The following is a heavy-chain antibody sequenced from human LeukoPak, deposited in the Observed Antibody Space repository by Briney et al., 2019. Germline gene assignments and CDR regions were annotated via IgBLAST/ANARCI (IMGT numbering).Heavy chain of an antibody. CDR2: ISGYNGNT. V-gene: IGHV1-18*01. CDR3: AKDFHSSGYYHYFHY. Sequence: ASVKVSCKASGYTFTSYGISWVRQAPGQALEWMGWISGYNGNTNYAQKLQGRVTMTTDTSTSTAYMELRSLRSDDTAVYYCAKDFHSSGYYHYFHYWGQGTLVTVSS. CDR1: GYTFTSYG. J-gene: IGHJ4*02. D-gene: IGHD3-22*01.